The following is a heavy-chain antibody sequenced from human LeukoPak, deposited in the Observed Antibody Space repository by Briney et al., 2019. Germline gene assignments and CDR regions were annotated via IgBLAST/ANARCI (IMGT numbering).Heavy chain of an antibody. D-gene: IGHD2-2*01. CDR1: GLSFDEYA. CDR2: ISGDGAKT. CDR3: TKDRYCITTSCPLDY. Sequence: GGSLRLSCAASGLSFDEYAMHWVRQAPGKGLEWVSLISGDGAKTYYADSEKGRFTISRDNSKTSLYLQMNSLRTEDSALCYCTKDRYCITTSCPLDYWVQGTLVTVSS. J-gene: IGHJ4*02. V-gene: IGHV3-43*02.